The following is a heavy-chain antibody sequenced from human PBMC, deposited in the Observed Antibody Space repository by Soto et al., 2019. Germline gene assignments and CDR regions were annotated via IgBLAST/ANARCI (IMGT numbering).Heavy chain of an antibody. J-gene: IGHJ4*02. CDR3: AKDYYGSGSYFLDY. V-gene: IGHV3-9*01. D-gene: IGHD3-10*01. CDR2: ISWNSGSI. CDR1: GFTFDDYA. Sequence: GGSLRLSCAASGFTFDDYAMHWVRQAPGKGLEWVSGISWNSGSIGYADSVKGRFTISRDNAKNSLYLQMNSLRAEDTALYYCAKDYYGSGSYFLDYWGQGTLVTVSS.